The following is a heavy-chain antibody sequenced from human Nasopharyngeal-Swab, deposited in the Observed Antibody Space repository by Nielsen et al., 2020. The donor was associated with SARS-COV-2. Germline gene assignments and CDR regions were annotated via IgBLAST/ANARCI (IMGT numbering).Heavy chain of an antibody. V-gene: IGHV3-73*01. Sequence: GESLKISCAASGFTFSGSAMHWVRQASGKGLEWVGRIRSKANSYAIAYAASVKGRFTISRDDSKSTAYLQMNSLKTEDTAVYYCTSRNPETGSYWGQGTLVTVSS. CDR3: TSRNPETGSY. CDR2: IRSKANSYAI. CDR1: GFTFSGSA. D-gene: IGHD1-14*01. J-gene: IGHJ4*02.